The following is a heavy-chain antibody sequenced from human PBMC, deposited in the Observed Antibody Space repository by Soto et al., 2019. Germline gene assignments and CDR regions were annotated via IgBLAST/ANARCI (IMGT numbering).Heavy chain of an antibody. Sequence: SETLSLTCAVYCGSFSDYSWNWNWIRQPPGKWLEWIGEINHSGSTSHNPSLKSRVTLSLDTSKNQFSLILTSVTAADTAVYYCARGALNCDLWSGPSNGGMDVWGQGTTVTVSS. CDR2: INHSGST. CDR3: ARGALNCDLWSGPSNGGMDV. D-gene: IGHD3-3*01. V-gene: IGHV4-34*01. CDR1: CGSFSDYSWN. J-gene: IGHJ6*02.